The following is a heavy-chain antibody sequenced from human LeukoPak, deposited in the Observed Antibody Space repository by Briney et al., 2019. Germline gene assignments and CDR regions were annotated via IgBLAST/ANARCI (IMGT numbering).Heavy chain of an antibody. CDR3: AKPAQVDGSIDVFDI. CDR2: ISGNDGNT. D-gene: IGHD5-24*01. J-gene: IGHJ3*02. Sequence: TGRSLRLSCAASGFTFSNYAMSWVRQAPGKGLEWVSVISGNDGNTFYADSVKGRFTISRDNSKNTLYLQMNSLRAEDTALYYCAKPAQVDGSIDVFDIWGQGTTVTVSS. V-gene: IGHV3-23*01. CDR1: GFTFSNYA.